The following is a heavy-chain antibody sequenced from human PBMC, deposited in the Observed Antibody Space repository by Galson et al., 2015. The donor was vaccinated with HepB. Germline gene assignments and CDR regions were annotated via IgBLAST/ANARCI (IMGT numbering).Heavy chain of an antibody. Sequence: SLRLSCATSGFTFRIYDMHWVRQTTEKGLEWVSAIDTTDGTYYPDSVKGRFTISRDDARSSLYLQMNGLRAGDTAVYYCARGGGGQWSGEPTPLDGFVIWGQGAMVTVSS. D-gene: IGHD3-10*01. CDR1: GFTFRIYD. V-gene: IGHV3-13*01. J-gene: IGHJ3*02. CDR2: IDTTDGT. CDR3: ARGGGGQWSGEPTPLDGFVI.